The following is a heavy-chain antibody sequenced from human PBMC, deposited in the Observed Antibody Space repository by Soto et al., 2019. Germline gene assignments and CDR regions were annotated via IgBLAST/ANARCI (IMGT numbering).Heavy chain of an antibody. V-gene: IGHV4-61*01. CDR2: IYYSGST. D-gene: IGHD6-19*01. CDR3: ARGIAMAGNWFDP. Sequence: SGTLSLTCTGSGGSISSSYYWSWIRQPPGKGLEWIGYIYYSGSTNYNPSLKSRVTISVDTSKNQFSLKLSSVTAADTAVYYCARGIAMAGNWFDPWGQGTLVTVSS. J-gene: IGHJ5*02. CDR1: GGSISSSYY.